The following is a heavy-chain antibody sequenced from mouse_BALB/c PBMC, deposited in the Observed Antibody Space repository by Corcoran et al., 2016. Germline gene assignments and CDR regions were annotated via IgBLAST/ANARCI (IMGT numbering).Heavy chain of an antibody. V-gene: IGHV14-3*02. CDR3: ASWDWYFDV. Sequence: EVQLQQSGAELVKPGASVKLSCTASGFNIKDTYMHWVKQRPEQGLEWIGRIDPANGNTKYDPKFQGKATITADTSSNTAYLQLSSLTSEDTAVYYCASWDWYFDVWGAVTTVTVSS. J-gene: IGHJ1*01. CDR1: GFNIKDTY. D-gene: IGHD4-1*01. CDR2: IDPANGNT.